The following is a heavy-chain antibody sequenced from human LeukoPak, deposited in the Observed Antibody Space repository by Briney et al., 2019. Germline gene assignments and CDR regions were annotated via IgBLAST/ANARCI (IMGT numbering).Heavy chain of an antibody. Sequence: ASVKVSCKASGGTFSSYAISWVRQAPGQGLEWMGGIIPIFGTANYAQKFQGRVTITADKSTSTAYMELSSLRSEDTAVYYCARGSKWLGDTFDIWGQGTMVTVSS. J-gene: IGHJ3*02. CDR3: ARGSKWLGDTFDI. CDR2: IIPIFGTA. V-gene: IGHV1-69*06. CDR1: GGTFSSYA. D-gene: IGHD6-19*01.